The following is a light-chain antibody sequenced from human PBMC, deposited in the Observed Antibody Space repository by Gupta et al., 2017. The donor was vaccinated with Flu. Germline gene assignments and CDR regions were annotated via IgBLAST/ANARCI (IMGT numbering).Light chain of an antibody. V-gene: IGLV3-25*03. Sequence: TARFAFTRVTSSKLYVHWYQQKTGQTPVMIILKDDELPSGIPERFSSSRSETILTLTISGVQAEGEFNYFWQSTVLRGIWVFGGGAMLTVL. J-gene: IGLJ3*02. CDR1: TSSKLY. CDR2: KDD. CDR3: QSTVLRGIWV.